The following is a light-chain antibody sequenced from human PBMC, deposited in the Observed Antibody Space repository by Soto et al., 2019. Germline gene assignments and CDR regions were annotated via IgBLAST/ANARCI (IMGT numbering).Light chain of an antibody. CDR3: QQYNSYPYI. CDR1: QSISSW. V-gene: IGKV1-5*03. J-gene: IGKJ2*01. Sequence: DIQMTQSPSTLSACVGDRVTITCRASQSISSWLAWFQQRPGKAPKLLIYKASSLEGGVPSRCSGSGSGTEFTLAISSLQPDDFAAYYCQQYNSYPYIFGQGTKLEIK. CDR2: KAS.